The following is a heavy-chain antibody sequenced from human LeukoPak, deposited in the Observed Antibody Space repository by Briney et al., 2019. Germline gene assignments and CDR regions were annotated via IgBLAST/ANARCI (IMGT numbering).Heavy chain of an antibody. J-gene: IGHJ4*02. Sequence: PGGSLRLSCGASGFTFSSNVMHWVRQAPGRGLEWVAMISYDGGSKYYADSVKGRFTISRDSSKNTLYLQMNSLRAEDTAVYYCAKRSTRYDGPFDYWGQGTLVTVSS. CDR3: AKRSTRYDGPFDY. D-gene: IGHD3-3*01. CDR1: GFTFSSNV. V-gene: IGHV3-30-3*01. CDR2: ISYDGGSK.